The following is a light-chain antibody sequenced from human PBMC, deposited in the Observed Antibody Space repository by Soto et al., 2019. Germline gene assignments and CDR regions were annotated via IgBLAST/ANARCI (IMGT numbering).Light chain of an antibody. CDR2: DVT. CDR3: TSYRRGPLYV. V-gene: IGLV2-14*03. CDR1: GADVGTSNF. Sequence: SVLAQPASVSGSPGQSITISCTGIGADVGTSNFVSWYQHHPGKAPRLIIYDVTDRPSGVSNRFSGSKSGDTASLTISGLQAEDEADYYCTSYRRGPLYVFGTGTKVTVL. J-gene: IGLJ1*01.